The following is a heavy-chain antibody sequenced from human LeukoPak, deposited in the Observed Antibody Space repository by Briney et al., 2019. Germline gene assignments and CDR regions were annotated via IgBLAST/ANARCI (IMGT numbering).Heavy chain of an antibody. D-gene: IGHD3-22*01. Sequence: ASVKVSCKASGYTFISYGISWVRQAPGQGLEWMGWISAYNGNTNYAQKLQGRVTMTTDTSTSTAYMELRSLRSDDTAVYYCARIPYYDSSGYPMAVDYWGQGTLVTVSS. J-gene: IGHJ4*02. CDR3: ARIPYYDSSGYPMAVDY. CDR2: ISAYNGNT. CDR1: GYTFISYG. V-gene: IGHV1-18*01.